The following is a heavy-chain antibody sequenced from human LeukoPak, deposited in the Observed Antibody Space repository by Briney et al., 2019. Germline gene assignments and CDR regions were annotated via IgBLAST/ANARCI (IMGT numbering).Heavy chain of an antibody. Sequence: GGSLRLSCAASGFTFSSYAMSWVRQAPGKGLEWVSAISGSGGSTYYADSVKGRFTISRDNSKNTLYLQMNSLRAEDTAVYYCAKVNSIYCSGGSCYSDYWGQGTLVTVSS. D-gene: IGHD2-15*01. CDR2: ISGSGGST. CDR3: AKVNSIYCSGGSCYSDY. CDR1: GFTFSSYA. V-gene: IGHV3-23*01. J-gene: IGHJ4*02.